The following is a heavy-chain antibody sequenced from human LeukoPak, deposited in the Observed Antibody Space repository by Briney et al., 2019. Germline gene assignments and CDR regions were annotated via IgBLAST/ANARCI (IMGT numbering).Heavy chain of an antibody. CDR1: GGSITSSSYY. Sequence: SETLSLTCTVSGGSITSSSYYWGWIRQPPGKGLEWIGSIYFSGSTYHNPSLKSRVTISVDTSKNQLSLKLSSVTAADTAVYYCARLGYCSSTSCYEFDYWGQGALVTVSS. CDR3: ARLGYCSSTSCYEFDY. J-gene: IGHJ4*02. CDR2: IYFSGST. D-gene: IGHD2-2*01. V-gene: IGHV4-39*01.